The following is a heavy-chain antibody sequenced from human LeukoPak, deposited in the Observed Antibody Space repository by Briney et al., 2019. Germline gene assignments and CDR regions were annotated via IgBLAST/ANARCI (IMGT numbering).Heavy chain of an antibody. J-gene: IGHJ4*02. D-gene: IGHD3-22*01. CDR3: ASVSGYYYDSSGQNRYFDY. Sequence: ASVTVSCTVSGYTLTELSMHWVRQAPGKGLEWMGGFDPGDGETIYAQKFQGRVTMTEDTSTDTAYMELSSLRSEDTAVYYCASVSGYYYDSSGQNRYFDYWGQGTLVTVSS. CDR2: FDPGDGET. V-gene: IGHV1-24*01. CDR1: GYTLTELS.